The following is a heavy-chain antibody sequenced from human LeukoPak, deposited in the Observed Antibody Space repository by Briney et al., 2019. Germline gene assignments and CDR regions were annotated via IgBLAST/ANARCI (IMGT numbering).Heavy chain of an antibody. CDR1: GYTFTDYY. Sequence: GASVKVSCKASGYTFTDYYMHWVRQAPGQGLESMGWINPNSGGTKYAQKFQGRVTMTRDTSISTAYMELSRLTYDDTAVYYCAGLPRYNWNEPLDYWGQGTLVTVSS. CDR3: AGLPRYNWNEPLDY. D-gene: IGHD1-20*01. J-gene: IGHJ4*02. V-gene: IGHV1-2*02. CDR2: INPNSGGT.